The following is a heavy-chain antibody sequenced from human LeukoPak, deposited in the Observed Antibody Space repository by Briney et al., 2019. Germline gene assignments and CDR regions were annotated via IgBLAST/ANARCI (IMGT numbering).Heavy chain of an antibody. Sequence: KAGGSLRLSCSASGFPFISYSMNWVRQAPGKGLEWVSSISSSSSYIYYADSVKGRFTISRDNAKNSLYLQMNSLRAEDTAVYYCASLGPADYYGSGSYYPYYYYGMDVWGQGTTVTVSS. D-gene: IGHD3-10*01. CDR3: ASLGPADYYGSGSYYPYYYYGMDV. V-gene: IGHV3-21*01. CDR1: GFPFISYS. CDR2: ISSSSSYI. J-gene: IGHJ6*02.